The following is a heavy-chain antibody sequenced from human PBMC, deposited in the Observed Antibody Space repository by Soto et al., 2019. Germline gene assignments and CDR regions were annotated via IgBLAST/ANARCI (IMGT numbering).Heavy chain of an antibody. Sequence: QVQLLQSGAEVKKPGSSVKVSCKASGGTFSSYAITWVRQAPGQGLEWMGGIIPIFGTANYAQKIQGRVTITADESLTTAYMELSSLSSEDTAVEYGAREFASASSDPWGQGTLVTVSS. V-gene: IGHV1-69*01. D-gene: IGHD3-10*01. CDR2: IIPIFGTA. CDR3: AREFASASSDP. J-gene: IGHJ5*02. CDR1: GGTFSSYA.